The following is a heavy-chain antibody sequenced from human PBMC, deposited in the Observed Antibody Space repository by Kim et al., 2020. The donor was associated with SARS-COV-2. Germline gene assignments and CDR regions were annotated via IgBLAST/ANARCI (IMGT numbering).Heavy chain of an antibody. D-gene: IGHD3-16*01. CDR2: IWPGDSDT. J-gene: IGHJ5*02. V-gene: IGHV5-51*01. CDR3: ARHDYGGHWFDP. Sequence: GESLKISCKGSGYNFSNYWIAWVRQMPGKGLEWMGIIWPGDSDTRYSPSFQGQVTISVDKSISTAYLQWSSLKASDTAMYYCARHDYGGHWFDPWGQGTLVIVSS. CDR1: GYNFSNYW.